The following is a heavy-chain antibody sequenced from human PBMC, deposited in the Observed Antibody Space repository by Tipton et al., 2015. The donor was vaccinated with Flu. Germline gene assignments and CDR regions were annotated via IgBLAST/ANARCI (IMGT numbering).Heavy chain of an antibody. D-gene: IGHD2-21*02. Sequence: SLRLSCAASGFTFSSYWMSWVRHAPGKGLEWVANIKQDGSEKYYVDSVKGRFTISRDNAKNSLYLQMNSLRAEDTAVYYCARGRCGGDCYSDYWGQGTLVTVSS. J-gene: IGHJ4*02. CDR3: ARGRCGGDCYSDY. V-gene: IGHV3-7*01. CDR2: IKQDGSEK. CDR1: GFTFSSYW.